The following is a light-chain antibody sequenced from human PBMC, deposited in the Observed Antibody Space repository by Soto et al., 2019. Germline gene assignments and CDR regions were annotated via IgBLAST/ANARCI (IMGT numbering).Light chain of an antibody. CDR2: DVT. V-gene: IGLV2-14*03. CDR1: TSDIGAYNY. CDR3: SSYTTINTVVL. J-gene: IGLJ3*02. Sequence: QSALTQPASVSGSPGQSITFSCTGTTSDIGAYNYVSWYQHHPGKAPKLLIYDVTARPSGVSDRFYGSKSGTTASLTISGLQAEDEADYFCSSYTTINTVVLFGGGTKLTVL.